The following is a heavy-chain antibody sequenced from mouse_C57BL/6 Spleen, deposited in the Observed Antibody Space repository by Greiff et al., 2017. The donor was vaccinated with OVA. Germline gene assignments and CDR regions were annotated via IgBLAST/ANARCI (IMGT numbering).Heavy chain of an antibody. CDR1: GYTFTSYW. Sequence: QVQLQQSGAELVKPGASVKMSCKASGYTFTSYWITWVKQRPGQGLEWIGDIYPGSGSTNYNEKFKSKATLTVDTSSSTAYMQLSSLTSEDSAVYYCARPRSTMVTTWYFDVWGTGTTVTVSS. J-gene: IGHJ1*03. CDR3: ARPRSTMVTTWYFDV. V-gene: IGHV1-55*01. D-gene: IGHD2-2*01. CDR2: IYPGSGST.